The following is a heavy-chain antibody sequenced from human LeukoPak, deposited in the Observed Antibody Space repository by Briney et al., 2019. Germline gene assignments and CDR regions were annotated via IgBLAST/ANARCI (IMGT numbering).Heavy chain of an antibody. J-gene: IGHJ4*02. V-gene: IGHV3-7*01. CDR1: GFTFSSYW. D-gene: IGHD3-22*01. Sequence: GSLLLSCAASGFTFSSYWMSWVRRAPGEGREGVATIKEDGSEKYYVDSVKGRFTISRDNAKNSQYLQMNSLRAEDTAVYYCARGRFNYDDSGYSSFYHWGQGTLVTVSS. CDR2: IKEDGSEK. CDR3: ARGRFNYDDSGYSSFYH.